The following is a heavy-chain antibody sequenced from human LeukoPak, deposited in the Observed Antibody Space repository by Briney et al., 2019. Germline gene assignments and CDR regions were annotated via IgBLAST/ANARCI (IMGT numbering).Heavy chain of an antibody. Sequence: SETLSLTCTVSDGSISNYYWSWIRQPAGKGLEWIGRIYTSGSNNYIPSLKSRVTMSVETSKNQFSLNLSSVTAADTAVYYCASLWFEELPGAFDIWGQGTMVTVSS. CDR2: IYTSGSN. J-gene: IGHJ3*02. CDR3: ASLWFEELPGAFDI. D-gene: IGHD3-10*01. V-gene: IGHV4-4*07. CDR1: DGSISNYY.